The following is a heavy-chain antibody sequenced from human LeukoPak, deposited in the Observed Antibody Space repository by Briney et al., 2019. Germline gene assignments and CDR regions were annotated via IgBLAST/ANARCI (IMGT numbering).Heavy chain of an antibody. V-gene: IGHV3-30*02. J-gene: IGHJ4*02. Sequence: GGSLRPSCAASGLTFSSYGMHWVRQAPGKGLEWVAFIRYDGSNKYYADSVKGRFTISRDNSKNTLYLQMNSLRAEDTAVYYCAKDPVGATVFDYWGQGTLVSVAS. CDR3: AKDPVGATVFDY. CDR1: GLTFSSYG. CDR2: IRYDGSNK. D-gene: IGHD1-26*01.